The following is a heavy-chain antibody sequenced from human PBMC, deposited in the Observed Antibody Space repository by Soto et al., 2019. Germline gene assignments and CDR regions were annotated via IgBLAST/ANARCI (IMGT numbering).Heavy chain of an antibody. Sequence: PGGSLRLSCAACGFTFSSYAMSWVRQAPGKGLEWVSAISGSGGSTYYADSVKGRFTISRDNSKNTLYLQMNSLRAEDTAVYYCAKTPYIVVVVAAGPAFDIWGQGTMVTVSS. D-gene: IGHD2-15*01. V-gene: IGHV3-23*01. CDR2: ISGSGGST. CDR1: GFTFSSYA. J-gene: IGHJ3*02. CDR3: AKTPYIVVVVAAGPAFDI.